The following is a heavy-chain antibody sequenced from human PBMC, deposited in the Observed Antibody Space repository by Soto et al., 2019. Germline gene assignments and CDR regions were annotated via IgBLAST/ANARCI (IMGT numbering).Heavy chain of an antibody. CDR3: ARLFWSGYYTTFAFDI. D-gene: IGHD3-3*01. CDR1: GGSFSGYY. J-gene: IGHJ3*02. Sequence: PSETLSLTCAVYGGSFSGYYWSWIRQPPGKGLEWIGEINHSGSTNYNPSLKSRVTISVDTSKNQFSLKLSSVTAADTAVYYCARLFWSGYYTTFAFDIWGQGTMVTVSS. CDR2: INHSGST. V-gene: IGHV4-34*01.